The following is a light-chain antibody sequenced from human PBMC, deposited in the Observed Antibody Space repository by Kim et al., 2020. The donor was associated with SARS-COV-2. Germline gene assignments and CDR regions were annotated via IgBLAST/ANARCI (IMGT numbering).Light chain of an antibody. CDR3: QQYYSFPRT. J-gene: IGKJ1*01. CDR1: QSIISY. CDR2: AAS. V-gene: IGKV1D-8*02. Sequence: ASTGDIVTVSCRMRQSIISYLAWYQHKPGKAPPLLIYAASTLQSGVPSRFSGSGSGTDFTLTISCLRSGGFASYFCQQYYSFPRTFGQGAQVDIK.